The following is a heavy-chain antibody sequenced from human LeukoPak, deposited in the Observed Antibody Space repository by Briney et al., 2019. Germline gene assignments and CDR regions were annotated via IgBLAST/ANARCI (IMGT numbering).Heavy chain of an antibody. J-gene: IGHJ4*02. CDR1: GFTVSSNY. V-gene: IGHV3-66*01. CDR3: VRDSTVTTSDY. D-gene: IGHD4-17*01. Sequence: QTGGSLRLSCAASGFTVSSNYMTWVRQAPGKGLEWVSVIYSGGSTYYADSVKGRFTISRDNSKNTLYLQMNSLRAEDTAVYYCVRDSTVTTSDYWGQGTLVTVSS. CDR2: IYSGGST.